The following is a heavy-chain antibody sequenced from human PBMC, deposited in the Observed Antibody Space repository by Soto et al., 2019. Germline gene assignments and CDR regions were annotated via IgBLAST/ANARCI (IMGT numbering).Heavy chain of an antibody. CDR1: GGSISSGDYY. CDR3: ARESYGGNSGHRFDY. CDR2: IYYSGST. Sequence: SETLSLTCTVSGGSISSGDYYWSWIRQPPGKGLEWIGYIYYSGSTYYNPSLKSRVTISVDTSKNQFSLKLSSVTAADTAVYYCARESYGGNSGHRFDYWGQGTLVTVSS. V-gene: IGHV4-30-4*01. D-gene: IGHD4-17*01. J-gene: IGHJ4*02.